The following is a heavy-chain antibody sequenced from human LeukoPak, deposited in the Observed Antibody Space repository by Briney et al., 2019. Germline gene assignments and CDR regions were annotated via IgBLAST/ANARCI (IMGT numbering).Heavy chain of an antibody. Sequence: SETLSLTCTVSGGSISSSSYYWGWIRQPPGKVLEWIGSMSYSGSTYYNPSLKSRVTIFVDTSKNQFSLKLSSVTAADTAIYYCTREYGFMTTVFHAFDIWGQGTMVTVSS. J-gene: IGHJ3*02. V-gene: IGHV4-39*07. CDR1: GGSISSSSYY. CDR2: MSYSGST. D-gene: IGHD4-17*01. CDR3: TREYGFMTTVFHAFDI.